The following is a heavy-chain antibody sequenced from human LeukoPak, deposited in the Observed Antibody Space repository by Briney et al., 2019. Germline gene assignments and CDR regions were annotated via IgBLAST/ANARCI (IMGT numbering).Heavy chain of an antibody. V-gene: IGHV3-66*01. J-gene: IGHJ4*02. CDR2: LSSGGDT. D-gene: IGHD3-22*01. CDR3: ARVPDYYDRRDPRPWEMKFDN. Sequence: GGSLRLSCAASGFTFDDYGMSWVRQAPGKGLEWVSFLSSGGDTYYPDSVKGRFSISRDNSKNTLYLQMNSLRVEDTAVYYCARVPDYYDRRDPRPWEMKFDNWGQGTLVTVSS. CDR1: GFTFDDYG.